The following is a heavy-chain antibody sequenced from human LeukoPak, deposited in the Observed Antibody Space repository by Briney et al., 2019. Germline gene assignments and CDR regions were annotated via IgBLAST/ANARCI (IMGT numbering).Heavy chain of an antibody. J-gene: IGHJ3*02. CDR1: VDTFTGYY. D-gene: IGHD1-26*01. CDR3: ARRSVSGSPDAFDI. CDR2: ITINRGGT. Sequence: ASLRVSSKASVDTFTGYYMHCGRHAPRQGVESMGCITINRGGTNNTQKFQGRVNMTRDTSIGTAYMELSRLRSDDTAVHYCARRSVSGSPDAFDIWGQGTMVTVSS. V-gene: IGHV1-2*02.